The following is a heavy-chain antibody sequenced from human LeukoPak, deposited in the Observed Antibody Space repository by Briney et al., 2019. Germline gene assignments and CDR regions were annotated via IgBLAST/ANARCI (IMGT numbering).Heavy chain of an antibody. CDR2: INPNSGGT. Sequence: ASVKVSCKASGYTFTGYYIHWVRQAPGQGLEWMGWINPNSGGTNCAQKFQGRVTMTRDSSISTAYMELSRLRSDDTAVYYCARDGRQHYGDYWGQGTLVTVSS. J-gene: IGHJ4*02. D-gene: IGHD4-17*01. CDR3: ARDGRQHYGDY. V-gene: IGHV1-2*02. CDR1: GYTFTGYY.